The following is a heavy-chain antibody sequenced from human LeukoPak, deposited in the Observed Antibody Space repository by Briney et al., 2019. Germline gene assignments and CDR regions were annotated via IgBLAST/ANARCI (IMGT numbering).Heavy chain of an antibody. CDR1: GGTFSSYA. J-gene: IGHJ5*02. Sequence: ASVKVSCKASGGTFSSYAISWVRQAPGQGLEWMGGIIPIFGTANYAQKFQGRVTITADESTSTAYMELSSLRSEDTAVYYCARDWSSSAGGNNWFDPWGQGTLVTVSS. V-gene: IGHV1-69*13. CDR3: ARDWSSSAGGNNWFDP. D-gene: IGHD6-6*01. CDR2: IIPIFGTA.